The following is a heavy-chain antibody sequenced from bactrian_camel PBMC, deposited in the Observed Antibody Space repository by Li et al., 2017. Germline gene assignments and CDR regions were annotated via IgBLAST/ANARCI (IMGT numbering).Heavy chain of an antibody. D-gene: IGHD6*01. J-gene: IGHJ4*01. CDR1: RYSGFGTAC. Sequence: HVQLVESGGGSVQAGESLKLSCVASRYSGFGTACMAWFRRAPGKERVLVSSISSYGITTYADSVKGRFTISLDTAKNTLYLQMNSLTPEDTGMYYCAADRFCWSGATWYPSNYWGQGTQVTVS. V-gene: IGHV3S53*01. CDR2: ISSYGIT. CDR3: AADRFCWSGATWYPSNY.